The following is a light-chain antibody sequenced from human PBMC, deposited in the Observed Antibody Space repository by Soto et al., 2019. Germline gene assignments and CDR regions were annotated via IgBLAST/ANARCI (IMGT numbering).Light chain of an antibody. CDR1: QSVSSY. J-gene: IGKJ2*01. CDR3: QQRSNGPSYT. Sequence: EIVLTQSPATLSLSPGERATLSCRASQSVSSYLAWYQHKPGQAPRLLIYEASNRATGIPARFSGSGSGTDFTRTISSLEPEDFAVYYCQQRSNGPSYTFGQGTKLEIK. CDR2: EAS. V-gene: IGKV3-11*01.